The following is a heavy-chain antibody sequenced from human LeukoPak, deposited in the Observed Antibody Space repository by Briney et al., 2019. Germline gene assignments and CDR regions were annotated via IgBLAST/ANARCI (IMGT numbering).Heavy chain of an antibody. D-gene: IGHD3-22*01. Sequence: GGSLRLSCAASGFTFSSYAMSWVRQAPGKGLEWVSAISGSGGSTYYADSVKGRFTISRDNSKNTLYLQMNSLRAEDTAVYYCAKTYYYDSSGYSLFDYWGQGTLVTVSS. CDR3: AKTYYYDSSGYSLFDY. V-gene: IGHV3-23*01. J-gene: IGHJ4*02. CDR1: GFTFSSYA. CDR2: ISGSGGST.